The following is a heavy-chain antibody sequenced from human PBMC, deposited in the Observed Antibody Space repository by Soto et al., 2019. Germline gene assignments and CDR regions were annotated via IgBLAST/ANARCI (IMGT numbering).Heavy chain of an antibody. J-gene: IGHJ3*01. Sequence: EVQLVESGGGLVRPGGSLRLSCAASGFTFSYYWMHWVRQAPGKGLVWVSRIHSDGSSTTYADFVKGRFIISRDNGRNTVDLQMSSVRVEDTAVYYCARGDRGAFDLWGQGTVVTVSS. D-gene: IGHD1-26*01. CDR2: IHSDGSST. CDR1: GFTFSYYW. CDR3: ARGDRGAFDL. V-gene: IGHV3-74*01.